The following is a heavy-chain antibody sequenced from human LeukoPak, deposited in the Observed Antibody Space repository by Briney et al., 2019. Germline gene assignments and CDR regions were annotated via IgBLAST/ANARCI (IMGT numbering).Heavy chain of an antibody. CDR3: ARSLRFLEWLSSFDP. CDR1: GYTFTSYG. J-gene: IGHJ5*02. Sequence: ASVKVSCEASGYTFTSYGISWVRQAPGQGLEWMGWISAYNGNTNYAQKLQGRVTMTTDTSTSTAYMELRSLRSDDTAVYYCARSLRFLEWLSSFDPWGQGTLVTVSS. V-gene: IGHV1-18*01. D-gene: IGHD3-3*01. CDR2: ISAYNGNT.